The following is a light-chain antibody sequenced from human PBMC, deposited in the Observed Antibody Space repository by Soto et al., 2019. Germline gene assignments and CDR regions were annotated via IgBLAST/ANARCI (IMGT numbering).Light chain of an antibody. CDR3: SSYTGSRGV. Sequence: QSALTQPASVSGSPGQSITISCTGTSSDVGGYNYVSWYQQHPGKAPKLMIYDVSNRPSGVSNRFSGSKSGNTASLTISGLQAEDEADYYCSSYTGSRGVFGGGTKLTVL. V-gene: IGLV2-14*01. CDR1: SSDVGGYNY. J-gene: IGLJ2*01. CDR2: DVS.